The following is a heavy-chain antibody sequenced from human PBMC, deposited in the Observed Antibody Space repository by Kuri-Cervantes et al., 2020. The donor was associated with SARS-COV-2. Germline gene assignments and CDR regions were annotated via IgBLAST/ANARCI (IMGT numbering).Heavy chain of an antibody. V-gene: IGHV1-18*01. D-gene: IGHD4-17*01. Sequence: ASVKVSCKASGGTFSSYAISWVRQAPGQGLEWMGWISAYNGNTNYAQKLQGRVTMTTDTSTSTAYMELRSLRSDDTAVYYCARDDYGDDYYYYYGMDVWGQGTTVTVSS. J-gene: IGHJ6*02. CDR1: GGTFSSYA. CDR2: ISAYNGNT. CDR3: ARDDYGDDYYYYYGMDV.